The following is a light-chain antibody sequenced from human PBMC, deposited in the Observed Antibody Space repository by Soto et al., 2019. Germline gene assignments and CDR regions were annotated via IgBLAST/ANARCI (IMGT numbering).Light chain of an antibody. CDR3: QQDKSYPST. CDR1: QDLSSS. CDR2: GAS. V-gene: IGKV1-9*01. Sequence: IQFTPSPSSLYESVGDRVTITCRASQDLSSSLAWYQQKPGKAPQLLIYGASILQSGVPSGFGGSGVGTDFTLTISSLRADDFATYFCQQDKSYPSTCGEGTKVDIK. J-gene: IGKJ4*01.